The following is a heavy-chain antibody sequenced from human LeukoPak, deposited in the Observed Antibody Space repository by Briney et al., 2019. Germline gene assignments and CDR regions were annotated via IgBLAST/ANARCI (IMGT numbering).Heavy chain of an antibody. CDR3: VRGVGSYFSGNYFDY. CDR2: IWYDGSNK. J-gene: IGHJ4*02. V-gene: IGHV3-33*01. CDR1: EFTFSSYG. D-gene: IGHD1-26*01. Sequence: PGRSLRLSCAASEFTFSSYGMHWVRQAPGKGLEWVAVIWYDGSNKYYADSVKGRFTISRDNSKYTVYLEMNSLRAEDTAVYHCVRGVGSYFSGNYFDYWGQGTLVTVSS.